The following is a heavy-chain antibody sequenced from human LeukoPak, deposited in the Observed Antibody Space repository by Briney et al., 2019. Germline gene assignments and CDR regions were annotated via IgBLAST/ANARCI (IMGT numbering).Heavy chain of an antibody. CDR3: ARGRSSGYYYNYYYYMDV. Sequence: PSETLSLTCTASGGSISSYYWSWIRQIPGKGLEWIGYIHYSGSTNYNSSLKSRVTISVDTSKNQFSLKLSSVTAADTAVYYCARGRSSGYYYNYYYYMDVWGKGTTVTVSS. CDR2: IHYSGST. J-gene: IGHJ6*03. CDR1: GGSISSYY. D-gene: IGHD3-22*01. V-gene: IGHV4-59*12.